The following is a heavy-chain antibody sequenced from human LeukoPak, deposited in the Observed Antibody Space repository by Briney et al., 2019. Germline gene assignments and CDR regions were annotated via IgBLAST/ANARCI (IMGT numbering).Heavy chain of an antibody. D-gene: IGHD6-19*01. V-gene: IGHV4-34*01. CDR2: INHSGST. CDR1: GGSFSGYY. J-gene: IGHJ4*02. Sequence: SETLSLTCAVYGGSFSGYYWSWISQPPGKGLEWIGEINHSGSTNYNSSLKSRVTISVDTSKNQFSLKLSSVTAADTAVYYCARAPSAVAGLSRWGQGTLVTVSS. CDR3: ARAPSAVAGLSR.